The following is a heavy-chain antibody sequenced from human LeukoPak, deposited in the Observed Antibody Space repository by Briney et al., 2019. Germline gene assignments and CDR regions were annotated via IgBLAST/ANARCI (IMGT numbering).Heavy chain of an antibody. CDR3: AKDGYNYDSSGHFDY. V-gene: IGHV3-23*01. Sequence: GGSLRLSCAASGFTFSLFAMHWVRQAPGKGLEWVSTISGCGGATYHADADSVKGRFTISRDNSKNALYLQINNLRAEDTAVYYCAKDGYNYDSSGHFDYWGQGTLVSVSS. D-gene: IGHD3-22*01. CDR2: ISGCGGAT. J-gene: IGHJ4*02. CDR1: GFTFSLFA.